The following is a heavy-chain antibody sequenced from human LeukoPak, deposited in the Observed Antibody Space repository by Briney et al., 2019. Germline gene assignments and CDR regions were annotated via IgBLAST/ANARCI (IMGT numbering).Heavy chain of an antibody. V-gene: IGHV1-24*01. Sequence: ASVKVSCKVSGYTLTELSMHWVRQAPGKGLEWMGGFDPEDGETIYAQKFQGRVTMTEDTSTDTAYMEPSSLRSEGTAVYYCATDASSWGGLSRLVLDYWGQGTLVTVSS. CDR3: ATDASSWGGLSRLVLDY. CDR2: FDPEDGET. J-gene: IGHJ4*02. D-gene: IGHD6-13*01. CDR1: GYTLTELS.